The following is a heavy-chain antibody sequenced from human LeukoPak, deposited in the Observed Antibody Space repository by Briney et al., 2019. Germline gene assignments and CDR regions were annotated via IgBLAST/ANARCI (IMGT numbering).Heavy chain of an antibody. CDR3: ARVGESLRFLEWVPYYYYYMDV. CDR2: INHSGST. CDR1: GGSFSGYY. Sequence: SETLSLTCAVYGGSFSGYYWSWIRHPPRKGLEWIGEINHSGSTNYNPSLKSRVTLSVDTSKNQFSLKLSSVTAADTAVYYCARVGESLRFLEWVPYYYYYMDVWGKGTTVTVSS. V-gene: IGHV4-34*01. J-gene: IGHJ6*03. D-gene: IGHD3-3*01.